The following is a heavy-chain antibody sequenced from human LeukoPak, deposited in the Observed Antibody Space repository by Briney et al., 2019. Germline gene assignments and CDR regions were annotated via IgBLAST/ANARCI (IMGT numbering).Heavy chain of an antibody. CDR1: GXSISSYY. J-gene: IGHJ4*02. V-gene: IGHV4-59*01. CDR3: ARDGGSYLNFDY. Sequence: PSETLSLTCTVSGXSISSYYWSWIRQPPGKGLEWIGYIYYSGSTNYNPSLKSRVTISVDTSKNQFSLKLSSVTAADTAVYYCARDGGSYLNFDYWGQGTLVTVSS. D-gene: IGHD1-26*01. CDR2: IYYSGST.